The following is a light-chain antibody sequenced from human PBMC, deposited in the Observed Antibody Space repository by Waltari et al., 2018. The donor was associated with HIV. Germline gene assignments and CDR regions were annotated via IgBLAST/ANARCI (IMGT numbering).Light chain of an antibody. CDR3: QQYGSSPRT. Sequence: EIVLLQSPGTLSLSPGERATLSRRASQSHGNSSLASFQHQPAQAPRLLLYGVSTRATGIPDRFSGSGSGTDFTLTINRLEPEDFAVYYCQQYGSSPRTFGQGTKLDMK. V-gene: IGKV3-20*01. CDR1: QSHGNSS. CDR2: GVS. J-gene: IGKJ2*01.